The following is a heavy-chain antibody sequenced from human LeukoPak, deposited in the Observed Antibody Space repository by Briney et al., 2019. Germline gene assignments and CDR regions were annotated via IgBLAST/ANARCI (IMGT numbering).Heavy chain of an antibody. CDR2: IYTSGST. Sequence: PSETLSLTCTVSGGSISSYYWSWIRQPAGKGLEWIGRIYTSGSTNYNPSLKSRVTMSVDTSKNQFSLKLSPVTAADTAVYYCARATVGSSGYYGYYYMDVWGKGTTVTVSS. V-gene: IGHV4-4*07. J-gene: IGHJ6*03. D-gene: IGHD3-22*01. CDR1: GGSISSYY. CDR3: ARATVGSSGYYGYYYMDV.